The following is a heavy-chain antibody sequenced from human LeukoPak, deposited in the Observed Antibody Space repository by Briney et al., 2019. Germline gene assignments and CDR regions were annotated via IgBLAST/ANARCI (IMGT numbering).Heavy chain of an antibody. CDR2: MNPNSGNT. CDR1: GYTFTSYD. CDR3: ARDFIAVAGKGFGY. Sequence: ASVKVSFKASGYTFTSYDINWVRQATGQGLEWMGWMNPNSGNTGYAQKFQGRVTITRNTSISTAYMELSSLRSEDTAVYYCARDFIAVAGKGFGYWGQGTLVTVSS. J-gene: IGHJ4*02. V-gene: IGHV1-8*03. D-gene: IGHD6-19*01.